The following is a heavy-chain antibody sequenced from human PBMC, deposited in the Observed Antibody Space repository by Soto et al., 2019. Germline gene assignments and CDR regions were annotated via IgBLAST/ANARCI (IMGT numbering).Heavy chain of an antibody. V-gene: IGHV1-69*06. J-gene: IGHJ5*02. Sequence: SVKVSCKASGGTFSSYAISWVRQAPGQGLEWMGGIIPIFGTANYAQKFQGRVTITADKSTSTAYMELSSLRSEDTAVYYCARERLGYCSGGSCYSSGTFDPWGQGPLVTVYS. CDR1: GGTFSSYA. CDR3: ARERLGYCSGGSCYSSGTFDP. D-gene: IGHD2-15*01. CDR2: IIPIFGTA.